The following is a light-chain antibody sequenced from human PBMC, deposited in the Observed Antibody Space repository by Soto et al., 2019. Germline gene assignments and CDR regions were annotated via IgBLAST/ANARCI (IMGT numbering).Light chain of an antibody. CDR2: GAS. J-gene: IGKJ5*01. V-gene: IGKV3D-15*01. CDR1: QGIGDT. CDR3: QQYNTWPAEIT. Sequence: EVVMTQSPATRSVSPGEGVTLSCRANQGIGDTLAWYQHKPGQTPRLLIYGASSRATGIPARFSGSGSGTEFTLTISSLQSEDSAVYYCQQYNTWPAEITFGQGTRLEIK.